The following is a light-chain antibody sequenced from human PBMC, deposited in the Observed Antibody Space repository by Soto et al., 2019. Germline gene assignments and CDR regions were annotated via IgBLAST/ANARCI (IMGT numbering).Light chain of an antibody. J-gene: IGKJ1*01. V-gene: IGKV3-20*01. CDR1: QTVSSTY. CDR2: GAS. Sequence: IVLTLCPRTVSLSPRDTATRYVIASQTVSSTYLAWYQHEPGRAPLLLIDGASSRAAGIPVRFSGSGSGTDFTLTISRLEPEDLAVYYCQQYDYLVTFGQGTKVDI. CDR3: QQYDYLVT.